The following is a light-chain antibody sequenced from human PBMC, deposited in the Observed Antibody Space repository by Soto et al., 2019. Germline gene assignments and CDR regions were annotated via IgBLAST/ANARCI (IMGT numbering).Light chain of an antibody. Sequence: EIVLTQSPATLSLSPGERATLSCRASQSVSSYLAWYQQKPGQAPRLLIYDASNRATAIPARFSGSGSGTDFTLTICSLEPEDFAVYYCQQRSNWPRFTFGPGTKVNIK. J-gene: IGKJ3*01. CDR2: DAS. CDR1: QSVSSY. CDR3: QQRSNWPRFT. V-gene: IGKV3-11*01.